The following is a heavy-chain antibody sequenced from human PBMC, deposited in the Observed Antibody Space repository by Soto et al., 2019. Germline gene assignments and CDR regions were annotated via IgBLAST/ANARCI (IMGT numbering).Heavy chain of an antibody. Sequence: PSETLSLTCTVSGGSISSYYWSWIRQPPGKELEWIGYIYYSGSTNYNPSLKSRVTISVDTSKKQFSLKLSSVTAADTAVYYCARVASLYYYDSSGHYGMDVWGQGTTVTVSS. CDR1: GGSISSYY. CDR3: ARVASLYYYDSSGHYGMDV. CDR2: IYYSGST. V-gene: IGHV4-59*01. D-gene: IGHD3-22*01. J-gene: IGHJ6*02.